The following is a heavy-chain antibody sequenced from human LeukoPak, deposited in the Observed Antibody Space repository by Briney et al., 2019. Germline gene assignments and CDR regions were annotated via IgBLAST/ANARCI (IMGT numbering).Heavy chain of an antibody. D-gene: IGHD2-2*01. CDR1: GFAVSSNY. V-gene: IGHV3-53*01. J-gene: IGHJ5*02. Sequence: GGSLRLSCAASGFAVSSNYMSWVRQAPGKGLEWVSVIYSGGSTYYADSAKGRFTISRDNSKNTLYLQMNSLRAEDTAVYYCARGIVVSPAAPYSWFDPRGQGTLVIVSS. CDR3: ARGIVVSPAAPYSWFDP. CDR2: IYSGGST.